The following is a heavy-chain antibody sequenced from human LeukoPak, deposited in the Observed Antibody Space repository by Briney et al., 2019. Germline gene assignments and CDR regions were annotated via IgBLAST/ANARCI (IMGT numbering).Heavy chain of an antibody. CDR3: ASRGGYSYGYGPPFDY. D-gene: IGHD5-18*01. CDR1: GGSMSNIYY. V-gene: IGHV4-59*08. J-gene: IGHJ4*02. Sequence: SETLSLTCNVSGGSMSNIYYWGWIRQPPGKGLEWIGYIYYNGNTNYNPSLTSRVTILVDTFKNQFSLKLTSVTAADTAIYYCASRGGYSYGYGPPFDYWGQGALVTVSS. CDR2: IYYNGNT.